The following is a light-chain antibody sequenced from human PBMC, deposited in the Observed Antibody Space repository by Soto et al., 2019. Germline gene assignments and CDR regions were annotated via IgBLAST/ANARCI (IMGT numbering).Light chain of an antibody. V-gene: IGKV1-39*01. CDR1: QTISTY. CDR2: AAS. J-gene: IGKJ4*01. CDR3: QQSYSTPLT. Sequence: IQMTQSPSPLSASVGDIVTITCLASQTISTYLNWYQQKPGKAPKLLIYAASSLQSGVPSRFSGSGSGTDFTLTISSLQPEDFATYYCQQSYSTPLTFGGGTKVDIK.